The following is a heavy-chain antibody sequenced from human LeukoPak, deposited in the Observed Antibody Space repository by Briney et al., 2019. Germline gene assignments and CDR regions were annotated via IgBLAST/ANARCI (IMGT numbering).Heavy chain of an antibody. Sequence: GGSLRLSCATSGFSFNRRGMNWVRHPPGKGLEWVSYISPRSETIYYAESVKGRFTISRDNAKNSLYLQMDSLRVEDTAVYYCARKGGYSSGYYYWGQGTLVTVSS. D-gene: IGHD3-22*01. J-gene: IGHJ4*02. CDR3: ARKGGYSSGYYY. CDR2: ISPRSETI. CDR1: GFSFNRRG. V-gene: IGHV3-48*04.